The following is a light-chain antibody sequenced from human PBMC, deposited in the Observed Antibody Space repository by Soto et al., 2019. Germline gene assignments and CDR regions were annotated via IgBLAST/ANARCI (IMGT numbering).Light chain of an antibody. CDR1: QGITNF. CDR3: QQHNTDS. Sequence: NIQMTPSPSAMSASVGDRVTITCRARQGITNFLTWFQQKPGQVPNRFIFAASSLQSGVPSSFSGSGSGAEFTLTISSLQPEDFATFSCQQHNTDSFGGGAKVEIK. CDR2: AAS. V-gene: IGKV1D-17*01. J-gene: IGKJ4*01.